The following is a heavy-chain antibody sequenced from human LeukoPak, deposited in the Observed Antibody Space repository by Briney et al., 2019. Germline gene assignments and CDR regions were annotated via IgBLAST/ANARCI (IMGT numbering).Heavy chain of an antibody. J-gene: IGHJ4*02. V-gene: IGHV1-69*05. CDR3: ARGSREYYYDSSGWYYFDY. Sequence: SVKVSCKASGGTFSSYAISWVRQAPGQGLEWMGEIIPIFGTANYAQKFQGRVTITTDESTSPAYMELSSLRSEDTAVYYCARGSREYYYDSSGWYYFDYWGQGTLVTVSS. CDR2: IIPIFGTA. CDR1: GGTFSSYA. D-gene: IGHD3-22*01.